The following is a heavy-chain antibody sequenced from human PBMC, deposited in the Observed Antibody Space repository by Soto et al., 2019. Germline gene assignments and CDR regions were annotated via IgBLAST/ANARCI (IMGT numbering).Heavy chain of an antibody. J-gene: IGHJ5*02. V-gene: IGHV3-23*01. CDR2: KDSGDSR. CDR3: VKGGASYTSCWYAH. CDR1: DSPLVTMP. D-gene: IGHD2-2*01. Sequence: GGSLDSPAQPLDSPLVTMPCTGSARLQGRGWSGSQLKDSGDSRYCVDSVKGRFTISRDNSKNTVYLQMNSLRAEDTALYYCVKGGASYTSCWYAHWGQGALVTVSS.